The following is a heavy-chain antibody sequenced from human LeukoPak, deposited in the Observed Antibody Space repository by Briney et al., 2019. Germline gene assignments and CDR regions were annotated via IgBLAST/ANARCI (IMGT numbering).Heavy chain of an antibody. J-gene: IGHJ6*04. CDR3: ARQISSRSAGLDV. CDR2: IYPGDSNT. D-gene: IGHD6-13*01. V-gene: IGHV5-51*01. CDR1: GYSTTNYW. Sequence: GESLKIFCKGSGYSTTNYWIGCVRQMPAKDRQWMVIIYPGDSNTRYSPSFQAQVTISADKSISTAYLQWSSLKASDTAMYYCARQISSRSAGLDVWGKETTVTVSA.